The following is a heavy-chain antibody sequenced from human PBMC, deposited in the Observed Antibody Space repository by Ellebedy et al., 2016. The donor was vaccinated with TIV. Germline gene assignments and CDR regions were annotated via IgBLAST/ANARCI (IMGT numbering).Heavy chain of an antibody. J-gene: IGHJ4*02. V-gene: IGHV3-74*01. CDR3: ASWDFDYWNGFYSPVDY. CDR1: GFTFNAHW. D-gene: IGHD3-3*01. CDR2: ISSEGDRT. Sequence: GESLKISCAASGFTFNAHWMHWVRQAPGKGLVWVSRISSEGDRTTYADSVKGRFTISRDNAKNKLYLQMNSLRAEDTALYFCASWDFDYWNGFYSPVDYWGQGVLVIVSS.